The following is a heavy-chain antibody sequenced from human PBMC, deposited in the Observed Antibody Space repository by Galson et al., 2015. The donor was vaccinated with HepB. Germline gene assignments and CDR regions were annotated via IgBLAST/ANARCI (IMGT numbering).Heavy chain of an antibody. D-gene: IGHD3-10*01. CDR3: ARDSIWFGELLYDAFDI. V-gene: IGHV4-31*03. CDR2: IYYSGST. J-gene: IGHJ3*02. CDR1: AGSISSGCYY. Sequence: TLSLTCTVSAGSISSGCYYWSWLRQHPWNGLEWIGHIYYSGSTYYNPCLKSRVTISVDTSKNQFSLKLSSVTAADTAVYYCARDSIWFGELLYDAFDIWGQGTMVTVSS.